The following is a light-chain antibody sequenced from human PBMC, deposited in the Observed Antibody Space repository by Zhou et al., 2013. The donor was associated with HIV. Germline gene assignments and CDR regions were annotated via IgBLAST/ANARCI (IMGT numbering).Light chain of an antibody. CDR2: KAS. Sequence: DIQMTQSPSTLSASVGDRVTITCRASQSISSWLAWYQQKPGKAPKLLIYKASSLESGVPSRFSGSGSGTEFTLTISSLQPDDFATYYCLQYLSYPITFGQGTRLEIK. CDR3: LQYLSYPIT. CDR1: QSISSW. V-gene: IGKV1-5*03. J-gene: IGKJ5*01.